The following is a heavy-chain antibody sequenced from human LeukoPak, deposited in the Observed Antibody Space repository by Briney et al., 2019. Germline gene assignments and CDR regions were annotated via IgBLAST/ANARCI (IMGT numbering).Heavy chain of an antibody. CDR2: FDPEDGET. CDR1: GYTLTELS. V-gene: IGHV1-24*01. Sequence: ASVKVSCKVSGYTLTELSMHWVRQAPGKGLEWMGGFDPEDGETIYAQKFQGRVTMTEDTSTDTAYMELSSLRSEDTAVYYCASSSIVVVVAATPDVFDYWGQGTLVTVSS. J-gene: IGHJ4*02. D-gene: IGHD2-15*01. CDR3: ASSSIVVVVAATPDVFDY.